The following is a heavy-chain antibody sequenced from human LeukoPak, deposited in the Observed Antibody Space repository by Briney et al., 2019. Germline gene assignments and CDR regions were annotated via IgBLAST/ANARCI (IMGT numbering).Heavy chain of an antibody. CDR1: GFTFSSYA. Sequence: GGSLRLSCATSGFTFSSYAMSWVRQAPGKGLEWVSAISGSGGSTYYADSVKGRFTISRDNSKNTLYLQMNSLRAEDTAVYYCAKDISGWYGSFAFDIWGQGTMVTVSS. CDR3: AKDISGWYGSFAFDI. J-gene: IGHJ3*02. D-gene: IGHD6-19*01. CDR2: ISGSGGST. V-gene: IGHV3-23*01.